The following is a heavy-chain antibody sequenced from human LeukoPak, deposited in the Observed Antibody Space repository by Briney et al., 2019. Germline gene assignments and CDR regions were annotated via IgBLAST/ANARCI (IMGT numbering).Heavy chain of an antibody. CDR2: ISAYNGNT. CDR1: GYTFTSYG. D-gene: IGHD2-2*01. J-gene: IGHJ5*02. V-gene: IGHV1-18*01. CDR3: ARQVDIVVVPAVISWFDP. Sequence: ASVKVSRKASGYTFTSYGISWVRQAPGQGLEWMGWISAYNGNTNYAQKLQGRVTMTTDTSTSTAYMELRSLRSDDTAVYYCARQVDIVVVPAVISWFDPWGQGTLVTVSS.